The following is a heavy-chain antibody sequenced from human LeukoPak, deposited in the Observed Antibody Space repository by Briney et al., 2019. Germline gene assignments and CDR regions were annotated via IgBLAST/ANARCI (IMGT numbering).Heavy chain of an antibody. CDR1: GSNFTSYW. CDR3: ARRELTPKRFFDF. Sequence: GASLLISCKGSGSNFTSYWISGGRQLPGKGVEWMGRIDPSDSYTNYSPSFQGHVTISADKSISTAYLQWSSLKASDTAMYYCARRELTPKRFFDFWGQGTLVTVSS. D-gene: IGHD4-23*01. CDR2: IDPSDSYT. V-gene: IGHV5-10-1*01. J-gene: IGHJ4*02.